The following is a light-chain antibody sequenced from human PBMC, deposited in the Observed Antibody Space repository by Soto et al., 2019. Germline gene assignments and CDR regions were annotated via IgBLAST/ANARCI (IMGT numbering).Light chain of an antibody. CDR1: SSDIGDNKY. V-gene: IGLV2-14*01. CDR3: SSYTSSTTLV. CDR2: EVS. Sequence: QSVLTQPASVSRSPGQSITISCTGTSSDIGDNKYVSWYQQHPGKAPKLMIYEVSHRPSGVSDRFSGSKSGNTASLTISGLQAEDEADYHCSSYTSSTTLVFGGGTKLTVL. J-gene: IGLJ2*01.